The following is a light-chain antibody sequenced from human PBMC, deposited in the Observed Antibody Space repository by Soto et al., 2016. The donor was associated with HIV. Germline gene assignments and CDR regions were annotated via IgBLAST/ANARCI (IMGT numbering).Light chain of an antibody. J-gene: IGKJ1*01. CDR3: QQLNSYHTWM. V-gene: IGKV1-9*01. CDR1: QDINNY. CDR2: PAS. Sequence: DIQMTQSPSSLSASVGDRVTITCRASQDINNYLAWYQQKPGKAPNLLIYPASTLQSGVPSRFSGSGSGTEFTLTINSLQPEDFATYYCQQLNSYHTWMFGQGTKVEIK.